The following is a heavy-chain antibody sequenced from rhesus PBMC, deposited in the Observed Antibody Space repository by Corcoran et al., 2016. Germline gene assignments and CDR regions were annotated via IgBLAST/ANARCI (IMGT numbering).Heavy chain of an antibody. V-gene: IGHV3S25*01. Sequence: VQLVESGGGLVQPGGSLRLSCAASGFTFSTSYLYWVRKAPGKGLQWISINKIGGEIIDYATDVKGRLSISRDNSKNIRSLQMNSLRTEDTAVYYCARSNDLDYWGQGVLVTVSS. D-gene: IGHD4-29*01. CDR1: GFTFSTSY. CDR3: ARSNDLDY. CDR2: NKIGGEII. J-gene: IGHJ4*01.